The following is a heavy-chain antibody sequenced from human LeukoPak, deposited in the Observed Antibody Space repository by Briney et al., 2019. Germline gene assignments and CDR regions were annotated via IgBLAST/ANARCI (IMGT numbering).Heavy chain of an antibody. Sequence: SETLSLTCTVSGGSISSSSYYWGWIRQPPGKGLEWIGEINHSGSTNYNPSLKSRATISVDTSKNQFSLKLSSVTAADTAVYYCARHKAPLGVVVPAAGAFDIWGQGTMVTVSS. CDR1: GGSISSSSYY. V-gene: IGHV4-39*01. D-gene: IGHD2-2*01. CDR3: ARHKAPLGVVVPAAGAFDI. J-gene: IGHJ3*02. CDR2: INHSGST.